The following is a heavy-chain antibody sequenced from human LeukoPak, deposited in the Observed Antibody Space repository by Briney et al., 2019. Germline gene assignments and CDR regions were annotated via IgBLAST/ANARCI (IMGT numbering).Heavy chain of an antibody. Sequence: ASVKVSCKASGYTFTGYYIHWVRQAPGQGLEWMGWINPNSGGTNYAQKFQGRVTMTRDTSISTAYMELSRLRSDDTAVYYCARGVVVVVPAAIPGVWFDPWGQGTLVTDSS. D-gene: IGHD2-2*02. CDR1: GYTFTGYY. J-gene: IGHJ5*02. V-gene: IGHV1-2*02. CDR3: ARGVVVVVPAAIPGVWFDP. CDR2: INPNSGGT.